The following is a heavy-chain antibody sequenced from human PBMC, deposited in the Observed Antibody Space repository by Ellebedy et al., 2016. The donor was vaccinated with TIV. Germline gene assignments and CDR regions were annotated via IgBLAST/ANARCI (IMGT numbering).Heavy chain of an antibody. CDR1: GYTFTTYY. D-gene: IGHD2-21*01. CDR2: ISAYNGNT. Sequence: AASVKVSCKASGYTFTTYYMHWVRQAPGQGLEWVGWISAYNGNTNYAQNLQGRVTMTTDTSTSTAYMELRSLRSDDTAVYYCGREGSVSGLLDPWGQGTLVTVSS. V-gene: IGHV1-18*04. J-gene: IGHJ5*02. CDR3: GREGSVSGLLDP.